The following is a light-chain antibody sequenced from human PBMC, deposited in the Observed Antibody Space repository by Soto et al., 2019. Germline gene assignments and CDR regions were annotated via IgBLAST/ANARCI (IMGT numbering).Light chain of an antibody. Sequence: SYELTQPPSVSVAPGKTARITCGGNNIGSKSVHWYQQKPGQAPVLVIYYDSDRPSGIPERFSGSNSGNTATLTISRVEAGDEADYYCQVWDSSSALLVFGGGTKLTVL. CDR2: YDS. CDR1: NIGSKS. V-gene: IGLV3-21*04. J-gene: IGLJ3*02. CDR3: QVWDSSSALLV.